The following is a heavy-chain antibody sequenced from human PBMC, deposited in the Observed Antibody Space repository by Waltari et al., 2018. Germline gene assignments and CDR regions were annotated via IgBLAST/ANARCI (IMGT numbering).Heavy chain of an antibody. J-gene: IGHJ3*02. CDR3: ARREQRRAFDI. D-gene: IGHD6-25*01. V-gene: IGHV4-39*01. CDR2: IYYSGST. CDR1: GGSISSSSYY. Sequence: QLQLQESGPGLVKPSETLSLTCTVSGGSISSSSYYWGWIRQPPGKGLGWIGSIYYSGSTYYNPSLKSRVTISVDTSKNQFSLKLSSVTAADTAVYYCARREQRRAFDIWGQGTMVTVSS.